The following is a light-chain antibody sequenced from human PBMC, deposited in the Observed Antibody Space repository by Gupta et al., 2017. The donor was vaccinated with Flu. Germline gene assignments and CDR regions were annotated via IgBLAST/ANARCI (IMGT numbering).Light chain of an antibody. CDR3: HSYTHTTTVVV. CDR2: HVS. J-gene: IGLJ2*01. V-gene: IGLV2-14*04. Sequence: VSWYQPHPGRAPQLLLFHVSRRPPSISDRFSGSPSGHTASLTIAGLLAEDEAYYYCHSYTHTTTVVVFGGRTTLHVL.